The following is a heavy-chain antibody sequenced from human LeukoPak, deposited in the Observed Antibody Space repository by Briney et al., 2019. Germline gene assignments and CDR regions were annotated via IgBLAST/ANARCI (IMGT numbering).Heavy chain of an antibody. CDR1: GFTFSSYS. CDR3: AKDPGIAVAGYFDY. CDR2: ISGSGGST. V-gene: IGHV3-23*01. Sequence: GGSLRLSCAASGFTFSSYSMSWVRQAPGRGLEWVSLISGSGGSTYYADSVKGRFTISRDNSKNTLYLQMNSLRAEDTAVYYCAKDPGIAVAGYFDYWGQGTMVTVSS. J-gene: IGHJ4*02. D-gene: IGHD6-19*01.